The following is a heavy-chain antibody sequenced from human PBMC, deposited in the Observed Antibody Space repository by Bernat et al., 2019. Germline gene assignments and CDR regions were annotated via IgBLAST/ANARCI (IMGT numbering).Heavy chain of an antibody. CDR2: ISYDGSNK. CDR1: GFTFSSYG. D-gene: IGHD5-24*01. V-gene: IGHV3-30*03. CDR3: AGGGMAISRY. Sequence: QVQLVESGGGVVQPGRSLRLSCAASGFTFSSYGMHWVRQAPGKGLEWVAVISYDGSNKYYADSVKGRFTISRDNSKNTLYLQMNSLRAEDTAVYYCAGGGMAISRYWGQGTLVTVSS. J-gene: IGHJ4*02.